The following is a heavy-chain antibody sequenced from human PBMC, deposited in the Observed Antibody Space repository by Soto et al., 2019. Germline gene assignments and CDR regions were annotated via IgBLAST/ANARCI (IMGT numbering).Heavy chain of an antibody. D-gene: IGHD2-15*01. J-gene: IGHJ4*02. CDR3: ARGAGSTLAARNIDF. CDR1: GFTVNRNY. Sequence: GGSLRLSCAASGFTVNRNYMNWVRQAPGKGLEWVSLINSAGDTFYADSVRGRFTVSRDNSKNAVYLQMDSLRAEDTALYYCARGAGSTLAARNIDFWGQGTLVTVSS. V-gene: IGHV3-66*01. CDR2: INSAGDT.